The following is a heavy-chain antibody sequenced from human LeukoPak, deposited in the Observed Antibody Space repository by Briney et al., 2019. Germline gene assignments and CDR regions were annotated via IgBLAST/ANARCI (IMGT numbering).Heavy chain of an antibody. CDR3: AKDAGPQQLVFFDS. D-gene: IGHD6-6*01. V-gene: IGHV3-23*01. Sequence: GGSLRLSCAASGFTFSSYGMHWVRQAPGKGLEWVSAISGSGGSTYYADSVKGRFTISRDNSKNTLYLQMNSLRAEDPAVYYCAKDAGPQQLVFFDSWGQGTLVTVSS. CDR1: GFTFSSYG. CDR2: ISGSGGST. J-gene: IGHJ4*02.